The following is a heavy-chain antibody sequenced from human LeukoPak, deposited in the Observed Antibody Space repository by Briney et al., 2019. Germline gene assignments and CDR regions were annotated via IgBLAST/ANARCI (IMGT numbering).Heavy chain of an antibody. Sequence: PGGSLRLSYAASAYTFSTYWMHWVRQAPGKGLVWVSRINSDGSSTRYADSVKGRFTISRDNTKNTLYLQMNSLRAEDTAVYYCVREDSVNFPDAFDIWGQGTMVTVSS. CDR2: INSDGSST. V-gene: IGHV3-74*01. CDR3: VREDSVNFPDAFDI. D-gene: IGHD5/OR15-5a*01. J-gene: IGHJ3*02. CDR1: AYTFSTYW.